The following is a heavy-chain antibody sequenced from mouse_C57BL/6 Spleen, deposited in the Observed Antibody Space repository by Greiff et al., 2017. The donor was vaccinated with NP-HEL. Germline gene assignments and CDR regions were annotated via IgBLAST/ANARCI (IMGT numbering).Heavy chain of an antibody. CDR2: INSDGGST. J-gene: IGHJ1*03. CDR1: EYEFPSHD. D-gene: IGHD2-2*01. CDR3: ARHGGSGYDYWYFDV. V-gene: IGHV5-2*01. Sequence: EVKLMESGGGLVQPGESLKLSCESNEYEFPSHDMSWVRKTPEKRLELVAAINSDGGSTYYPDTMERRFIISRDNTKKTLYLQMSSLRSEDTALYYCARHGGSGYDYWYFDVWGTGTTVTVSS.